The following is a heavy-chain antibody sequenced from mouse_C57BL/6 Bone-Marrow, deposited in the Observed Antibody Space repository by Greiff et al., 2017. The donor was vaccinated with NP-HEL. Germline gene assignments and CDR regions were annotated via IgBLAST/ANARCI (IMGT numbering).Heavy chain of an antibody. CDR3: ARSPPRTSWFAY. J-gene: IGHJ3*01. V-gene: IGHV1-55*01. CDR1: GYTFTSYW. CDR2: IYPGSGST. D-gene: IGHD2-10*02. Sequence: QVQLQQPGAELVKPGASVKMSCKASGYTFTSYWITWVKQRPGQGLEWIGDIYPGSGSTNYNEKFKSKATLTVDTSSSTAYMQLSSLTSEDSAVYYCARSPPRTSWFAYWGQGTLVTVSA.